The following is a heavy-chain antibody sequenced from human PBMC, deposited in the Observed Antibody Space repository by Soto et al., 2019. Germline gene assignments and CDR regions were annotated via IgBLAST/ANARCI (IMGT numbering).Heavy chain of an antibody. D-gene: IGHD6-19*01. CDR1: AGSITSSSYY. CDR2: IYFTGNT. J-gene: IGHJ4*02. V-gene: IGHV4-39*01. Sequence: QLQLQESGPGLVKPSETLSLNCTVSAGSITSSSYYCGWIRPPPGKGLQWIGSIYFTGNTSYNPSLKSRVTISVDTCKNQSSLKLSPGTAEDTAVYDCVRDWLGRADYWGQGTLVTVSS. CDR3: VRDWLGRADY.